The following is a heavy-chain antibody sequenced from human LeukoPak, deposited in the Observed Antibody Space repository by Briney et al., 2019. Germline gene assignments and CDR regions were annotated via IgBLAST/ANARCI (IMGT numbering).Heavy chain of an antibody. D-gene: IGHD3-22*01. CDR3: ARRYYTRSVVDWFGP. V-gene: IGHV4-38-2*02. Sequence: PSETLSLTCTVSGYSISSGYYWGWIRQPPGKGLEWIGSIYHSGSTYYNPSLKSRVTISVDTSKNQFSLKLSSVTAADTAVYYCARRYYTRSVVDWFGPWGQGTLVTVPS. CDR2: IYHSGST. J-gene: IGHJ5*02. CDR1: GYSISSGYY.